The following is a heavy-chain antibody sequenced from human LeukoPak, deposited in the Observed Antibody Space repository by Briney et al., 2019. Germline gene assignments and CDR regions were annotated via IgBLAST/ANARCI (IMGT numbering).Heavy chain of an antibody. CDR1: GCSISSGGYS. J-gene: IGHJ5*02. CDR3: AREYYDILTGSIWFDP. CDR2: IYHGGST. D-gene: IGHD3-9*01. Sequence: SQTLSLTCAVSGCSISSGGYSWSWIRQPPGKGLEWIGYIYHGGSTHYNPSLKSRVTISVDRPKNQFSLKLRSVTAADTAVYYCAREYYDILTGSIWFDPWGQGTLVTVSS. V-gene: IGHV4-30-2*01.